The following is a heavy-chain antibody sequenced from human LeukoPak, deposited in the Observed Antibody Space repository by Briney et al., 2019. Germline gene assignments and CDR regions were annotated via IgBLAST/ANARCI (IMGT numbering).Heavy chain of an antibody. J-gene: IGHJ4*02. V-gene: IGHV4-59*12. CDR3: ASGGGIQLWTPPNY. CDR2: IYYSGST. Sequence: SETLSLTCTVSGGSISSYYWSWIRQPPGKGLEWIGYIYYSGSTNYNPSLKSRVTISVDTSKNQFSLKLSSVTAADTAVYYCASGGGIQLWTPPNYWGQGTLVTVSS. D-gene: IGHD5-18*01. CDR1: GGSISSYY.